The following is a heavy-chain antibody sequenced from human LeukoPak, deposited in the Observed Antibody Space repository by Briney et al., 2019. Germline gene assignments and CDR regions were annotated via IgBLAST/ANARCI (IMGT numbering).Heavy chain of an antibody. D-gene: IGHD4/OR15-4a*01. V-gene: IGHV3-53*01. J-gene: IGHJ6*03. CDR3: ARDGAMDA. Sequence: PGGSLRLSCAASGFIVDTNYMNWVRQAPGKGLGWVSVIFSGGTTYFADSVKGRFTISRDDSKNTVYLQMNNLRAEDTAVYYCARDGAMDAWGKGTTVIVSS. CDR1: GFIVDTNY. CDR2: IFSGGTT.